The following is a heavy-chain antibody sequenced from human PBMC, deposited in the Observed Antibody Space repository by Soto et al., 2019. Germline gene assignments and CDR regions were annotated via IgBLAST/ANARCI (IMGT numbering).Heavy chain of an antibody. CDR3: ASNWGSWDWFDP. Sequence: QVHLVQSGAEVKKPGASVKVSCKASGYTFTSYAMHWVRQAPGQRLEWMGWINAGNGNTKYSQKFPGRVTITRDTSASTAYMELSSLRSEDTAVYYCASNWGSWDWFDPWGQGTLVTVSS. J-gene: IGHJ5*02. V-gene: IGHV1-3*01. D-gene: IGHD7-27*01. CDR1: GYTFTSYA. CDR2: INAGNGNT.